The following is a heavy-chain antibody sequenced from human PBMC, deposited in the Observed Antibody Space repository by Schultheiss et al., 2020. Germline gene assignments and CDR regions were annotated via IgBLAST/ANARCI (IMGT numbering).Heavy chain of an antibody. CDR3: AKGNEEWFSFDY. Sequence: GGSLRLSCAASGFTFSSYSMNWVRQAPGKGLEWVSAISGSGGSTYYADSVKGRFTISRDNSKNSLYLQMNSLRAEDTAVYYCAKGNEEWFSFDYWGQGTLVTVSS. D-gene: IGHD3-3*01. J-gene: IGHJ4*02. V-gene: IGHV3-23*01. CDR2: ISGSGGST. CDR1: GFTFSSYS.